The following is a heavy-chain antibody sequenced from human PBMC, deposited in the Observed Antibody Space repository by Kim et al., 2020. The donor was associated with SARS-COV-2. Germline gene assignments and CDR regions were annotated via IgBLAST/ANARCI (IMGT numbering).Heavy chain of an antibody. CDR1: GFTFSSYG. CDR2: ISYDGSNK. CDR3: AREGYWNDGPFDY. Sequence: GGSLRLSCAASGFTFSSYGMHWVRQAPGKGLEWVAVISYDGSNKYYADSVKGRFTISRDNSKNTLYLQMNSLRAEDTAVYYCAREGYWNDGPFDYWGQGTLVTVSS. J-gene: IGHJ4*02. V-gene: IGHV3-33*05. D-gene: IGHD1-1*01.